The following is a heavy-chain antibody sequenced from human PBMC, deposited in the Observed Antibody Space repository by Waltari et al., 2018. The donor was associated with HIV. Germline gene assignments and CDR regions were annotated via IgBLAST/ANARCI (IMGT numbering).Heavy chain of an antibody. CDR1: GFTFSSYW. CDR3: ARADYDFWSGSVYYYYGMDV. D-gene: IGHD3-3*01. Sequence: EVQLVESGGGLVQPGGSLRLSCAASGFTFSSYWMSWVRQAPGKGLGWVANIKQVGSEKYYVDSVKGRFTISRDNAKNSLYLQMNSLRAEDTAVYYCARADYDFWSGSVYYYYGMDVWGQGTTVTVSS. CDR2: IKQVGSEK. V-gene: IGHV3-7*01. J-gene: IGHJ6*02.